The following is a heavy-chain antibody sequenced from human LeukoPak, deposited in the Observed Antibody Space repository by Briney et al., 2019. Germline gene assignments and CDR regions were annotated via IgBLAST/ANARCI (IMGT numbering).Heavy chain of an antibody. J-gene: IGHJ4*02. D-gene: IGHD1-26*01. Sequence: GASVKVSCKASGYTFTSYDINWVRQATGQGLEWMGWMNPNSGNTGYAQKFQGRATMTRNTSISTAYMELSSLRSEDTAVYYCARGRITVGATVYWGQGTLVTVSS. CDR1: GYTFTSYD. CDR2: MNPNSGNT. V-gene: IGHV1-8*01. CDR3: ARGRITVGATVY.